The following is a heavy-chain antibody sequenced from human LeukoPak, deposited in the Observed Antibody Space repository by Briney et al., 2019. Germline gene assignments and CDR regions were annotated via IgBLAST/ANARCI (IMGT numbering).Heavy chain of an antibody. CDR1: GGSISSYY. V-gene: IGHV4-59*01. CDR3: AGTAAGYCSGGSCWGY. Sequence: SETLSLTCTVSGGSISSYYWSWIRQPPGKGLEWIGYIYYRGSTNYNPSLKSRVTISVDTSKNQFFLKLSSVTAADTAVYYCAGTAAGYCSGGSCWGYWGQGTLVTVSS. CDR2: IYYRGST. D-gene: IGHD2-15*01. J-gene: IGHJ4*02.